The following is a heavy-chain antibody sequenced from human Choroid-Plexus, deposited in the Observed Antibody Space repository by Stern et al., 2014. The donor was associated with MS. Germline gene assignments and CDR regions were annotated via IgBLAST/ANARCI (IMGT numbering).Heavy chain of an antibody. CDR2: VSYDGSNK. J-gene: IGHJ5*02. CDR3: AKDRQYLTYFFDH. V-gene: IGHV3-30*18. CDR1: GFTFGSCA. D-gene: IGHD2-8*01. Sequence: MQLVESGGGVVQPGRPLRLSCAASGFTFGSCAMHWVRQAPGKGLEWVAGVSYDGSNKYYADSVKGRFTVSRDNSQNTLYMQMSSLRAEDTAVYYGAKDRQYLTYFFDHWGQGSLVTVSS.